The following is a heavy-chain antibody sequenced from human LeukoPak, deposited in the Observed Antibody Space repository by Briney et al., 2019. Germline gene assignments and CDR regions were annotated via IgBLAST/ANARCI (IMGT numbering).Heavy chain of an antibody. CDR2: ISYDGSNK. CDR3: ASSAQQLVSYFDY. Sequence: GGSLRLSCAASGFTFSSYGMHWVRQAPGKGLEWVAVISYDGSNKYYADSVKGRFTISRDNSKNTLYLQMNSLRAEDTAVYYCASSAQQLVSYFDYWGQGTLVTVSS. D-gene: IGHD6-13*01. CDR1: GFTFSSYG. V-gene: IGHV3-30*03. J-gene: IGHJ4*02.